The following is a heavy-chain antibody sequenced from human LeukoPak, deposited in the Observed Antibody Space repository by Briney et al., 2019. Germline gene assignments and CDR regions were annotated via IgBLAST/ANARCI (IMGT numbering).Heavy chain of an antibody. Sequence: ASVKVSCKASGYTFTSYGISWVRQAPGQGLEWMGWISAYNGNTNCAQKLQGRVTMTTDTSTSTAYMELRSLRSDDTAVYYCAREGGYYDSSSYLNHWFDPWGQGTLVTVSS. CDR3: AREGGYYDSSSYLNHWFDP. J-gene: IGHJ5*02. D-gene: IGHD3-22*01. V-gene: IGHV1-18*01. CDR1: GYTFTSYG. CDR2: ISAYNGNT.